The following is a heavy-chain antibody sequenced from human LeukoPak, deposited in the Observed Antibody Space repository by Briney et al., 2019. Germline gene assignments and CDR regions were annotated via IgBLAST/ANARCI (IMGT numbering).Heavy chain of an antibody. V-gene: IGHV4-59*08. CDR1: GGSISGFH. CDR3: ARHLPFSVTGGDDAFDV. CDR2: MYYSGST. D-gene: IGHD3-16*01. J-gene: IGHJ3*01. Sequence: SETLSLTCTVSGGSISGFHWSWIRQPPGKGLEWIGSMYYSGSTTYNPSLKSRVTTSADTTNNQFSLTLTSLTAADTAVYYRARHLPFSVTGGDDAFDVWGPGTRVTVS.